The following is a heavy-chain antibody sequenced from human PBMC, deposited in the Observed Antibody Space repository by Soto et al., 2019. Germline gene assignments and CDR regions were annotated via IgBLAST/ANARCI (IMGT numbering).Heavy chain of an antibody. CDR1: GGSINAYF. V-gene: IGHV4-59*01. CDR3: ARGVDRQWADY. CDR2: IYYSGST. Sequence: SETLSLTCTVSGGSINAYFWTWIRQPPGKGLEWIGYIYYSGSTNYNPSLKSRVSISLHTSKNQFSLKLTSVTSADMAVYYCARGVDRQWADYWGQGTLVTVSS. D-gene: IGHD6-19*01. J-gene: IGHJ4*02.